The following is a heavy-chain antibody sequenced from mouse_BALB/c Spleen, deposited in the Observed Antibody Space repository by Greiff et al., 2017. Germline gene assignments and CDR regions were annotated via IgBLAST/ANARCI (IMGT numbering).Heavy chain of an antibody. CDR1: GFSLTSYG. CDR3: ARGGLLSYAMDY. Sequence: VQLQESGPGLVAPSQSLSITCTVSGFSLTSYGVHWVRQPPGKGLEWLGVIWAGGSTNYNSALMSRLSISKDNSKSQVFLKMNSLQTDDTAMYYCARGGLLSYAMDYWGQGTSVTVSS. J-gene: IGHJ4*01. D-gene: IGHD2-10*01. V-gene: IGHV2-9*02. CDR2: IWAGGST.